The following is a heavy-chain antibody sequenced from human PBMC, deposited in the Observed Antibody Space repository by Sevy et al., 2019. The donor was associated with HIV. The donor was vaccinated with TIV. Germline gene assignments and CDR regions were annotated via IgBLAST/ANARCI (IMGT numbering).Heavy chain of an antibody. J-gene: IGHJ4*02. V-gene: IGHV3-23*01. Sequence: GGSLRLSCAASGFTFSSYAMSWVRQAPGKGLEWVSAISGSGGSTYYADSVKGRFTISRDDSKNTLYLQMNSLRAEDTAVYYCAKDRGAARPGYYFDYWGQGTLVTVSS. D-gene: IGHD6-6*01. CDR3: AKDRGAARPGYYFDY. CDR1: GFTFSSYA. CDR2: ISGSGGST.